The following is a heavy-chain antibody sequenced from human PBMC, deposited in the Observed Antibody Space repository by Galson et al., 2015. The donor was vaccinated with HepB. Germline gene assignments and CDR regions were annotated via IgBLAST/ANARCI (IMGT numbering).Heavy chain of an antibody. CDR3: AKRRGRMFQFSNHYSYYPMDV. CDR2: IIGSGGTT. D-gene: IGHD3-10*02. J-gene: IGHJ6*02. V-gene: IGHV3-23*01. Sequence: SLRLSCAASGITFSSYAMSWVRQAPGKWLEWVSGIIGSGGTTYYADSVKGRFTISRDNSKSMLFLQMTSVRAEDTAVYYCAKRRGRMFQFSNHYSYYPMDVWGQGTTVTVSS. CDR1: GITFSSYA.